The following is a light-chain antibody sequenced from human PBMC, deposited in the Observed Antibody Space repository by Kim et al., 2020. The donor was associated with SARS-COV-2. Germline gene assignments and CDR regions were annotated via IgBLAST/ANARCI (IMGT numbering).Light chain of an antibody. CDR2: GAS. CDR1: QSVSSN. V-gene: IGKV3D-15*01. CDR3: QQDNKSMYT. Sequence: EIVMTQSPATLSVSPGERATLSCRASQSVSSNLAWYQKKPGQAPRLVIYGASTRDAGVPARFSGSVSGAEFTLTISNLQPEDCAVYYWQQDNKSMYTFGQGTKLEI. J-gene: IGKJ2*01.